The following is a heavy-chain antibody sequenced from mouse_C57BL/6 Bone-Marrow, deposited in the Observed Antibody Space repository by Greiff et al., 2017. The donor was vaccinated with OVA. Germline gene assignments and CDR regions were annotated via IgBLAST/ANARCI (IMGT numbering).Heavy chain of an antibody. D-gene: IGHD2-4*01. CDR2: IYPRSGNT. CDR3: ARGGDYDEDYYAMDY. J-gene: IGHJ4*01. CDR1: GYTFTSYG. Sequence: QVQLKESGAELARPGASVKLSCKASGYTFTSYGISWVKQRTGQGLEWIGEIYPRSGNTYYNEKFKGKATLTADKSSSTAYMELRSLTSEDSAVYFCARGGDYDEDYYAMDYWGQGTSVTVSS. V-gene: IGHV1-81*01.